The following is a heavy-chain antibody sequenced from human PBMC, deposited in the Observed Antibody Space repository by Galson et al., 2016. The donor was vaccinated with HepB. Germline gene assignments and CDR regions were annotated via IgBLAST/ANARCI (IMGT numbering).Heavy chain of an antibody. CDR3: ARHLDWAYWFDP. J-gene: IGHJ5*02. CDR1: RLTFRSVW. V-gene: IGHV3-7*04. CDR2: IKEDGSEE. D-gene: IGHD3-9*01. Sequence: SLRLSCAASRLTFRSVWMSWVRQAPGKGLEWVANIKEDGSEEYYVDSVKGRFTISRDSPRKSLYLQMNSLRPEDTAVYYCARHLDWAYWFDPWGQGTLVTVSS.